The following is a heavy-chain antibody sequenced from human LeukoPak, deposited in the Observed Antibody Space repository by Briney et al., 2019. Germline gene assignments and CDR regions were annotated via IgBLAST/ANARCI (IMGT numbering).Heavy chain of an antibody. CDR2: ISAYNGNT. D-gene: IGHD3-22*01. CDR1: GYTFTSYG. Sequence: ASVKVSCKASGYTFTSYGISWVRQAPGQGLEWMGWISAYNGNTNYAQKLQGRVTMTTDTSTSTAYMELRSLRSDDTAVYYCARVERDPYYYDSSGYSDFDYWGQGTLVTVSS. V-gene: IGHV1-18*01. J-gene: IGHJ4*02. CDR3: ARVERDPYYYDSSGYSDFDY.